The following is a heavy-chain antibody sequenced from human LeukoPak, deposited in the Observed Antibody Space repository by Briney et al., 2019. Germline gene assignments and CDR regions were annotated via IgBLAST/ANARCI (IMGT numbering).Heavy chain of an antibody. J-gene: IGHJ4*02. D-gene: IGHD3-22*01. CDR3: ARALPAFDYYDSSGYFDY. CDR2: INWNGGST. CDR1: GFTFDDYG. V-gene: IGHV3-20*04. Sequence: GGSLRLSCAASGFTFDDYGMSWVRQAPGKGLGWVSGINWNGGSTGYADSVKGRFTISRDNAKNSLYLQMNSLRAEDTALYYCARALPAFDYYDSSGYFDYWGQGTLVTVSS.